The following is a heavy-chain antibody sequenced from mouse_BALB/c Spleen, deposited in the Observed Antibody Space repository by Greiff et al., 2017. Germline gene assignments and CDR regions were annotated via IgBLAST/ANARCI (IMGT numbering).Heavy chain of an antibody. D-gene: IGHD2-3*01. CDR1: GFTFTDYY. CDR3: AREGSNYDGYYVAWFAY. J-gene: IGHJ3*01. Sequence: EVQLVESGGGLVQPGGSLRLSCATSGFTFTDYYMSWVRQPPGKALEWLGFIRNKANGYTTEYSASVKGRFTISRDNSQSILYLQMNTLRAEDSATYYCAREGSNYDGYYVAWFAYWGQGTLVTVSA. CDR2: IRNKANGYTT. V-gene: IGHV7-3*02.